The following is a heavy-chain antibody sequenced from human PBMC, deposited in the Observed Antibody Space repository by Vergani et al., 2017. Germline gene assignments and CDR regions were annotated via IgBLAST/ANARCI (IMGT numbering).Heavy chain of an antibody. CDR3: ARVEVVPALGPVYYYYMDV. Sequence: QVQLQESGPGLVKPSETLSLTCTVSGGSISSYYWSWIRQHPGKGLEWIGYIYYSGSTNYNPSLKSPVTIAVDTSKNQFSLKLSSVTAADTAVYYCARVEVVPALGPVYYYYMDVWGKGTTVTVSS. CDR1: GGSISSYY. CDR2: IYYSGST. D-gene: IGHD2-2*01. V-gene: IGHV4-59*01. J-gene: IGHJ6*03.